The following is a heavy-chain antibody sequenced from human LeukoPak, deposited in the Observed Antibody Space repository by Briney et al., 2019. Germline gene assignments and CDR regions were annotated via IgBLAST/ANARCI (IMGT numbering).Heavy chain of an antibody. D-gene: IGHD1-26*01. J-gene: IGHJ4*02. CDR3: VRDRGTYRPIDY. CDR1: AFSLSAYN. Sequence: PWGSLRLSCAASAFSLSAYNMNWVRQAPGKGLEWVSSISYTGTYIYYADSVKGRFTISRDNAQNSLYLQMNSLRAEDTAIYYCVRDRGTYRPIDYWGQGTLVTVSS. CDR2: ISYTGTYI. V-gene: IGHV3-21*04.